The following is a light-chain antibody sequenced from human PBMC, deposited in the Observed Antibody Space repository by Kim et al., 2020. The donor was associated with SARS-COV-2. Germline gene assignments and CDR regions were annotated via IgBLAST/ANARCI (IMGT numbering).Light chain of an antibody. CDR2: GRN. J-gene: IGLJ2*01. CDR3: QSRDSGGNVV. V-gene: IGLV3-19*01. CDR1: SLRSYY. Sequence: SSELTQDPAVSVALGQTVRITCQGDSLRSYYATWYQQKPRQAPVLVIYGRNNRPSGIPDRFSGSASGNTDSLTISGAQAEDEADFYCQSRDSGGNVVFGGGTKLTVL.